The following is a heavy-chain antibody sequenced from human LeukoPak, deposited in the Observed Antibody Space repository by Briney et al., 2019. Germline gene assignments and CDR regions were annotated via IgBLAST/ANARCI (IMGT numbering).Heavy chain of an antibody. D-gene: IGHD1-1*01. CDR1: GFPFSDYS. CDR2: IGISSGNT. CDR3: ARDHNYAFDN. V-gene: IGHV3-48*04. Sequence: PGGSLRLSCTASGFPFSDYSMNGVRQAPGKGLEGISYIGISSGNTNYADSVKGGFTISADNARNSLYLQMNSLRVEDTAVYYCARDHNYAFDNWGQGTLVSVSS. J-gene: IGHJ4*02.